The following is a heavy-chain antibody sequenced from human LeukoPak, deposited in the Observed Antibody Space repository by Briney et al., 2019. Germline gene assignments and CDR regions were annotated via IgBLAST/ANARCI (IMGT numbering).Heavy chain of an antibody. V-gene: IGHV4-39*01. J-gene: IGHJ4*02. CDR1: GGSISSTSYY. D-gene: IGHD4/OR15-4a*01. CDR3: ARQDALGTMVPLNFDY. Sequence: SETLSLTCTISGGSISSTSYYWGWIRQPPGKGLEWIGSIYFSGTTYYTSSLKSRVTLSVDTSKNQFSLKLCSVTAADTAIYYCARQDALGTMVPLNFDYWGQGTLVTDSS. CDR2: IYFSGTT.